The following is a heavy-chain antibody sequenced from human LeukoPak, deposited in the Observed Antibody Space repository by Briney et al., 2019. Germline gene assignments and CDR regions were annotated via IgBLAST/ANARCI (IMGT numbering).Heavy chain of an antibody. V-gene: IGHV3-33*01. Sequence: GRSLRLSCAASGFTFSSYGMHWVRQAPGKGLEWVAVIWYDGSNKYYADSVKGRSTISRDNSKNTLYLQMNSLRAEDTAVYYCARDKVVGSYDSSGYGPGGYFDYWGQGTLVTVSS. CDR3: ARDKVVGSYDSSGYGPGGYFDY. D-gene: IGHD3-22*01. J-gene: IGHJ4*02. CDR1: GFTFSSYG. CDR2: IWYDGSNK.